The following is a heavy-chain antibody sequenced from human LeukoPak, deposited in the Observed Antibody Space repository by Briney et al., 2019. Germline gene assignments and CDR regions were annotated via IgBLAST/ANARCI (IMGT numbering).Heavy chain of an antibody. CDR3: AREPSSGYYYEYYYYGMDV. CDR1: GFTFSSYS. D-gene: IGHD3-22*01. J-gene: IGHJ6*02. Sequence: GGSLRLSCAASGFTFSSYSMNWVRQAPGKGLEWVSSISSSSSYIYYADSVEGRFTISRNNAKNSLYLQMNSLRAEDTAVYYCAREPSSGYYYEYYYYGMDVWGQGTTVTVSS. CDR2: ISSSSSYI. V-gene: IGHV3-21*01.